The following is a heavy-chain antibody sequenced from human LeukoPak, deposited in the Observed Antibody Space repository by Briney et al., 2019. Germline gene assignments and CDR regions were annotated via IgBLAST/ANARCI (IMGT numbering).Heavy chain of an antibody. CDR2: IYNTGAT. V-gene: IGHV3-66*02. CDR3: VGSLWGYQFDY. D-gene: IGHD3-16*01. CDR1: GFSVSSNY. Sequence: GGSLRLSCTASGFSVSSNYTSWVRDAPEKGLEWVSVIYNTGATYYADSVKGRFTISRDNSKNTVDLQMDSLRPEDTAVYYCVGSLWGYQFDYWGQGALVTVSS. J-gene: IGHJ4*02.